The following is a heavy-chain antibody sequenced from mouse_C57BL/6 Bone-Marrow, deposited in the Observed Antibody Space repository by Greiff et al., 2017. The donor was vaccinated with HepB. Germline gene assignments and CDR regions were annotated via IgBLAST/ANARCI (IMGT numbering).Heavy chain of an antibody. CDR2: IYPGSGST. CDR1: GYTFTSYW. D-gene: IGHD2-10*01. J-gene: IGHJ1*03. Sequence: VQLQQSGAELVKPGASVKMSCKASGYTFTSYWITWVKQRPGQGLEWIGDIYPGSGSTNYNEKFKSKATLTVDTSSSTAYMQLSSLTSEDSAVYYCARPYFWYFDVWGTGTTVTVSS. CDR3: ARPYFWYFDV. V-gene: IGHV1-55*01.